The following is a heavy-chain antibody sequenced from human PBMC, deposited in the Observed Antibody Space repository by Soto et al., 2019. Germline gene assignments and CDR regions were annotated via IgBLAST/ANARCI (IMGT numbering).Heavy chain of an antibody. V-gene: IGHV4-39*01. CDR1: GGSISSSSYY. Sequence: PSETLSLTCTVSGGSISSSSYYWGWIRQPPGKGLEWIGSIYYSGSTYYNPSLKSRVTISVDTSKNQFSLKLSSVTAADTAVYYCARLLEWFDYWGQGTLVTLSS. D-gene: IGHD3-3*01. CDR2: IYYSGST. J-gene: IGHJ4*02. CDR3: ARLLEWFDY.